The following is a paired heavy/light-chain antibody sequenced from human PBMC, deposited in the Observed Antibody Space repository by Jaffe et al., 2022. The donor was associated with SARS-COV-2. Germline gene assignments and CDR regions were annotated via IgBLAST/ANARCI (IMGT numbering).Heavy chain of an antibody. CDR1: GFTVSSTY. D-gene: IGHD6-25*01. CDR3: ARDSSGPAT. V-gene: IGHV3-53*01. Sequence: EVQLVESGGGLIQPGGSLRLSCAASGFTVSSTYMSWVRQAPGKGLEWVSVIYKGGGTYYADSVKGRFTISRDNSQNILYLQMNSLRVEDTAVYYCARDSSGPATWGQGTLVTVSS. J-gene: IGHJ5*02. CDR2: IYKGGGT.
Light chain of an antibody. CDR1: QGISND. V-gene: IGKV1-17*01. CDR3: LQHNSYPLT. Sequence: DIQMTQSPSSLSASVGDRVTITCRASQGISNDLGWYQQKPGKAPQRLIYAASSLQSGVPSRFSGSGSGTEFTLTISSLQPEDFATYYCLQHNSYPLTFGGGTKVEIK. CDR2: AAS. J-gene: IGKJ4*01.